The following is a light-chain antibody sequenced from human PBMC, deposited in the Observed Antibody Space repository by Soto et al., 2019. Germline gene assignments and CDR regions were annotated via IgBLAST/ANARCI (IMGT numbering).Light chain of an antibody. CDR1: QSVGRT. CDR2: GAS. Sequence: EIVMTQSPAILSVSPGERATLSCRASQSVGRTLAWYQQKPGQSPRLLVYGASTRANGTPARFSGSGSGTEFTLTISTLQSEDVAVYYCQQYSQWPPYTFGQGTRVEMK. J-gene: IGKJ2*01. CDR3: QQYSQWPPYT. V-gene: IGKV3-15*01.